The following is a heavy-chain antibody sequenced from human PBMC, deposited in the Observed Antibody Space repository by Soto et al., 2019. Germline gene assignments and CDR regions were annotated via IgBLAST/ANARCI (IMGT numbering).Heavy chain of an antibody. CDR2: IIPIFGTA. V-gene: IGHV1-69*01. D-gene: IGHD2-2*01. J-gene: IGHJ5*02. CDR3: ARGVGYCSSTSCYAVGTPGNWFDP. CDR1: GGTFSSYA. Sequence: QVQLVQSGAEVKKPGSSVKVSCKASGGTFSSYAISWVRQAPGQGLEWVGGIIPIFGTANYAQKFQGRVTITADESTSAAYMELSSLRSEDTAVYYCARGVGYCSSTSCYAVGTPGNWFDPWGQGTLVTVSS.